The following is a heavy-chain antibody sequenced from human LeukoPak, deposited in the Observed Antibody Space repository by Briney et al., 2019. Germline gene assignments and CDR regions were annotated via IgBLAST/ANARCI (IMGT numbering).Heavy chain of an antibody. D-gene: IGHD1-26*01. V-gene: IGHV3-7*01. Sequence: GGSLRLSCVVSGFTFSSYWMSWVRQAPGKGLEWVANIKQDGSEKYYVDSVKGRFTMSRDNAKNSLYLQMNSLRAEDTAVYYCARVQWELRGVGSYFEYWGPGALVTVSS. J-gene: IGHJ4*02. CDR2: IKQDGSEK. CDR1: GFTFSSYW. CDR3: ARVQWELRGVGSYFEY.